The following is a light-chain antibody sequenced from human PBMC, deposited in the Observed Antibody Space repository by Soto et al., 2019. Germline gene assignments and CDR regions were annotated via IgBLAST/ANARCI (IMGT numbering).Light chain of an antibody. CDR1: QSLTNNY. CDR3: QQANSFPHT. CDR2: GAS. V-gene: IGKV3-20*01. Sequence: EIVLTQSPGTLSMSPGERATLSCRASQSLTNNYLAWFQQKPGQAPRLLIYGASNRPTDIPDRFSGSGSGTDFSLTISRLEPEDFATYYCQQANSFPHTFGGGTKVEIK. J-gene: IGKJ4*01.